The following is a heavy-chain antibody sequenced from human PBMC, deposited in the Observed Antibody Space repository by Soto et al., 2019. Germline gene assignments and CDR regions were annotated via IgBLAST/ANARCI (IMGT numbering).Heavy chain of an antibody. CDR3: SRQASDFWSGKPQYYMDV. J-gene: IGHJ6*03. Sequence: VQLVESGGGLVQPGGSLKLSCAASGFTFSGSAMHWVRQASGKGLEWVGRIRSKPNNYATAYGASVKGRFTISRDDSKNTAYLQMNSLNTEDTAVYYCSRQASDFWSGKPQYYMDVGGKGTTVTVSS. CDR1: GFTFSGSA. D-gene: IGHD3-3*01. V-gene: IGHV3-73*01. CDR2: IRSKPNNYAT.